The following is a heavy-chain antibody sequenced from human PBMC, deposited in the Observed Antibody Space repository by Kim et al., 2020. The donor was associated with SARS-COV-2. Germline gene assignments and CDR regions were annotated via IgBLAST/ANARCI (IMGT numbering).Heavy chain of an antibody. J-gene: IGHJ2*01. CDR1: GFTFSSYA. CDR3: AKDQFRTYSSGWYSCSFDL. D-gene: IGHD6-19*01. Sequence: GGSLRLSCAASGFTFSSYAMSWVRQAPGKGLEWVSAISGSGGSTYYADSVKGRFTISRDNSKNTLYLQMNSLRAEDTAVYYCAKDQFRTYSSGWYSCSFDLWGRGTLVTVSS. V-gene: IGHV3-23*01. CDR2: ISGSGGST.